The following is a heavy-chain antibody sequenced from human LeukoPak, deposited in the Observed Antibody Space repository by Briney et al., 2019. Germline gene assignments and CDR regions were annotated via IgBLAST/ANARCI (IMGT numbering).Heavy chain of an antibody. J-gene: IGHJ4*02. CDR1: GYIFTNYW. D-gene: IGHD3-16*01. Sequence: GESLKISCQVSGYIFTNYWIVWVRQMPGKGLEWMGIIYPVDSDTRYSPSFQGQVTISADKSISTAYLQWSSLKASDTAMYYCARPGQLGEYTPYYFDYWGQGTLVTVSS. CDR3: ARPGQLGEYTPYYFDY. V-gene: IGHV5-51*01. CDR2: IYPVDSDT.